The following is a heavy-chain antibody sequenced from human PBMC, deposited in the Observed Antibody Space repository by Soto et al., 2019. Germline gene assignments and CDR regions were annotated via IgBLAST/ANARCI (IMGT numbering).Heavy chain of an antibody. CDR2: IDSSGSII. Sequence: QVQLVESGGGLVKPGGSLRLSCAASGFTFSDYYMSWIRRAPGKGLEWVSFIDSSGSIIYYADSVKGRFTISRDNAKNSLYLQMNSLRAEDTAVYYWARDLGYYASSGYFDYWGQGTLVTVSS. D-gene: IGHD3-22*01. V-gene: IGHV3-11*01. CDR3: ARDLGYYASSGYFDY. J-gene: IGHJ4*02. CDR1: GFTFSDYY.